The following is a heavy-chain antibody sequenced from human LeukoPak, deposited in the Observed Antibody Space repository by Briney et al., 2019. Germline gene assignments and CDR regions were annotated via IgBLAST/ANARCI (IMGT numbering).Heavy chain of an antibody. V-gene: IGHV4-30-4*08. D-gene: IGHD5-18*01. J-gene: IGHJ4*02. CDR1: GGSISSGDYY. CDR3: ARDLGVDTAMVPGY. CDR2: IYYSGST. Sequence: SETLSLTCTVSGGSISSGDYYWSWIRQPPGKGLEWIGYIYYSGSTYYNPSLKSRVTISVDTSKNQFSLKLSSVTAADTAVYYCARDLGVDTAMVPGYWGQGTLVTVSS.